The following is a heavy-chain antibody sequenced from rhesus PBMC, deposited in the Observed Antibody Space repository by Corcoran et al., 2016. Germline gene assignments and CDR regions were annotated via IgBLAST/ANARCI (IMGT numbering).Heavy chain of an antibody. CDR3: ARGHNRFDV. Sequence: QLQLQESGPGLVKPSETLSLTCAVSGASISRNYWRWIRQPPGKGREWIGRISGNTGSTDYNPSLKSRVTISTDTSKNQSSLKVSSVTAADTAVFYCARGHNRFDVWGPGVLVTVSS. J-gene: IGHJ5-1*01. CDR1: GASISRNY. V-gene: IGHV4-173*01. CDR2: ISGNTGST.